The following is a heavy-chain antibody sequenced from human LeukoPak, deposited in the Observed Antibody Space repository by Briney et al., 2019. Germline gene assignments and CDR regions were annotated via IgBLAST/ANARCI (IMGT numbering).Heavy chain of an antibody. CDR3: ARYYDSSGYSLYAFDI. V-gene: IGHV4-39*01. CDR1: GGSISSSSYY. D-gene: IGHD3-22*01. CDR2: IYYSGST. J-gene: IGHJ3*02. Sequence: SETLSLTCTVSGGSISSSSYYWGWIRQPPGTGLEWIGSIYYSGSTYYNPSLKSRVTISVDTSKNQFSLKLSSVTAADTAVYYCARYYDSSGYSLYAFDIWGQGTMVTVSS.